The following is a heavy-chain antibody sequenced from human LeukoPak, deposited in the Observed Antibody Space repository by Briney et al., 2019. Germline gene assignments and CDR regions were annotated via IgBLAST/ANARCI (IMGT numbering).Heavy chain of an antibody. Sequence: GRSLRLSCAASGFTFRNYAMSWVRQAPGQGLEWVSAILGSGGSTYYADSVKGRFTVSRDNSKSTLYLQMNSLRAEDTALYYCAKWGDYDVLTGYYVPDYWGQGTLVTVSS. V-gene: IGHV3-23*01. CDR3: AKWGDYDVLTGYYVPDY. CDR1: GFTFRNYA. D-gene: IGHD3-9*01. CDR2: ILGSGGST. J-gene: IGHJ4*02.